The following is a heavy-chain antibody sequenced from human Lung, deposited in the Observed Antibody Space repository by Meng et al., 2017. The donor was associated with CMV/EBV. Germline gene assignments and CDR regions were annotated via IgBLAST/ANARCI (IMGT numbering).Heavy chain of an antibody. CDR3: ARELRFLEWLLPTSYYYYGMDV. CDR1: GFTFSSYA. V-gene: IGHV3-30-3*01. Sequence: GESLKISCAASGFTFSSYAMHWVRQAPGKGLEWVAVISYDGSNKYYADSVKGRFTISRDNSKNTLYLQMNSLRAEDTAVYYCARELRFLEWLLPTSYYYYGMDVWXQVTXVTV. CDR2: ISYDGSNK. D-gene: IGHD3-3*01. J-gene: IGHJ6*02.